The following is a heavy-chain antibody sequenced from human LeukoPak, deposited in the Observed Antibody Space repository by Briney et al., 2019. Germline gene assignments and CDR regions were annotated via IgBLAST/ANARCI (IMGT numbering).Heavy chain of an antibody. J-gene: IGHJ4*02. CDR1: GFTFSSYA. D-gene: IGHD5-18*01. CDR2: ISYDGSNK. Sequence: GGSLRLSCAASGFTFSSYAMHWVRQAPGKGLEWVAVISYDGSNKYYADSVKGRFTISRDNSKNTLYLQMNSLRAEDTAVYYCAKPLVVSYGYFDYWGQGTLVTVSS. V-gene: IGHV3-30-3*02. CDR3: AKPLVVSYGYFDY.